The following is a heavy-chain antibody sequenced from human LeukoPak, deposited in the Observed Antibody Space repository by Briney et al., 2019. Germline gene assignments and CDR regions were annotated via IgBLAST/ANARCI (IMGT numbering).Heavy chain of an antibody. Sequence: GGSLRLSRAASGFTFSSYAISWVRQAPGEGLEWVSAISGSGGSTYYADSVKGRFTISRDNSKNTLYLQMNSLNTEDTAVYYCVRVITTVSGWYHFDYWGQGTLVTVSS. D-gene: IGHD6-13*01. V-gene: IGHV3-23*01. CDR3: VRVITTVSGWYHFDY. J-gene: IGHJ4*02. CDR2: ISGSGGST. CDR1: GFTFSSYA.